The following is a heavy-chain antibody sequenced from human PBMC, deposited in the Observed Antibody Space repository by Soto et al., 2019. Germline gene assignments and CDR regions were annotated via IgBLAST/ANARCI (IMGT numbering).Heavy chain of an antibody. Sequence: GGSLRLSCAASGFTFSSYGMHWVRQAPGKGLEWVAVISYDGSNKYYADSVKVRFTISRENSKNTLYLQMNSLRAEDTAVYYCAKDLGYCSCGSCYPDAFDYWGQGTLVTVSS. V-gene: IGHV3-30*18. CDR3: AKDLGYCSCGSCYPDAFDY. CDR1: GFTFSSYG. J-gene: IGHJ4*02. D-gene: IGHD2-15*01. CDR2: ISYDGSNK.